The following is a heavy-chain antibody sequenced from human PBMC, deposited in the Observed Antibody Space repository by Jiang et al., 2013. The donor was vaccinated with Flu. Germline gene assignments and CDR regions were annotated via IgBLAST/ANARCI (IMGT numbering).Heavy chain of an antibody. V-gene: IGHV1-69*04. CDR3: AWGPNWEGNYFYGMDV. CDR2: IIPILGIA. Sequence: PGSSVKVSCKASGGTFSSYAISWVRQAPGQGLEWMGRIIPILGIANYAQKFQGRVTITADKSTSTAYMELSSLRSEDTAVYYCAWGPNWEGNYFYGMDVWGKGTTVTVSS. D-gene: IGHD7-27*01. J-gene: IGHJ6*04. CDR1: GGTFSSYA.